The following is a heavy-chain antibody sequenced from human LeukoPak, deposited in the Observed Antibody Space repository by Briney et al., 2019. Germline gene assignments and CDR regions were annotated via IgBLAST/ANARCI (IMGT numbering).Heavy chain of an antibody. CDR2: IYYSGST. J-gene: IGHJ4*02. D-gene: IGHD6-13*01. V-gene: IGHV4-59*01. Sequence: PSETLSLTCTASGGSISSYYWSWIRQPPGKGLEWIGYIYYSGSTNYNPSLKSRVTISVDTSKNQFSLKLSSVTAADTAVYYCARSSIAAAGNFDYWGQGTLVTVSS. CDR1: GGSISSYY. CDR3: ARSSIAAAGNFDY.